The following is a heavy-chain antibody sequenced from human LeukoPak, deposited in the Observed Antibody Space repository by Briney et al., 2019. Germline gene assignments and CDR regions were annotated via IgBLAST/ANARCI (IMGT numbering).Heavy chain of an antibody. CDR2: IYYSGRT. Sequence: SDTLNVSCTVSGGSISTYYWRWIRQPPGKGLEWIGYIYYSGRTNYDPSLKSRITISVDTSKNQFSQKLSSVTAADTAVYYCARVTGGSSGPTYFDYWGEGT. CDR3: ARVTGGSSGPTYFDY. J-gene: IGHJ4*01. D-gene: IGHD3-22*01. CDR1: GGSISTYY. V-gene: IGHV4-59*07.